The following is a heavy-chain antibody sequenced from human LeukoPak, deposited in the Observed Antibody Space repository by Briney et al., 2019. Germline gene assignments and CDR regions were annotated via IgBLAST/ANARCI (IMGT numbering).Heavy chain of an antibody. CDR3: ARAKITAADIDRPFDP. Sequence: PSETLSLTCTVSGGSISSYYWSWIRQPAGKGLEWIGRIYTSGSTNYNPSLKSRVTISVDTSKNQFSLKLSSVTAADTALYYCARAKITAADIDRPFDPWGQGTLVTVSS. D-gene: IGHD6-13*01. CDR2: IYTSGST. V-gene: IGHV4-4*07. CDR1: GGSISSYY. J-gene: IGHJ5*02.